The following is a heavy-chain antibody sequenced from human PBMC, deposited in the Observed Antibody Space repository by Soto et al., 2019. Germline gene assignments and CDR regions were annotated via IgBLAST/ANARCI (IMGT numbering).Heavy chain of an antibody. CDR3: ASSGYYGSGNSHAFDI. CDR1: GGTFSSYI. CDR2: IIPILGIA. V-gene: IGHV1-69*02. Sequence: QVQLVQSGAEVKKPGSSVKVSCKASGGTFSSYIISWVRQAPGQGLEWMGRIIPILGIANYAQKFQGRVTITADKSTSTAYMELSSLRSEDTAVYYCASSGYYGSGNSHAFDIWGQGTMVTVSS. D-gene: IGHD3-10*01. J-gene: IGHJ3*02.